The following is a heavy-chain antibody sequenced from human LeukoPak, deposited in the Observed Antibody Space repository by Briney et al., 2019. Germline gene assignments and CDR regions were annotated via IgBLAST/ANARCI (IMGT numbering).Heavy chain of an antibody. J-gene: IGHJ5*02. D-gene: IGHD2-15*01. CDR2: ISSSGGYI. Sequence: GGSLRLSCAASGFSIKSYSMTWVRQAPGKGLEWVATISSSGGYIYYADSVKGRFTISRDIVQNSLFLQLNSLRVEDTAVYYCAKVKTVAGTPFWFDPWGQGTLVTVSS. CDR1: GFSIKSYS. CDR3: AKVKTVAGTPFWFDP. V-gene: IGHV3-21*01.